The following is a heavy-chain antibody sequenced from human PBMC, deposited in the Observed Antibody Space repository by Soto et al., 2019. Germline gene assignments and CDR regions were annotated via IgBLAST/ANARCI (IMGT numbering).Heavy chain of an antibody. D-gene: IGHD4-17*01. CDR2: IKAYSGNT. CDR3: AIDDYGDDDS. CDR1: GYTFATST. Sequence: QLQLVQSGPEADKPGVSVKVFRKASGYTFATSTISWLRQAPGQGPEWMGWIKAYSGNTNYAQKLQGRFTMTTDTSTSTAYLELRSLTTDDTAIYYCAIDDYGDDDSWCQGTRVNVSS. V-gene: IGHV1-18*01. J-gene: IGHJ4*02.